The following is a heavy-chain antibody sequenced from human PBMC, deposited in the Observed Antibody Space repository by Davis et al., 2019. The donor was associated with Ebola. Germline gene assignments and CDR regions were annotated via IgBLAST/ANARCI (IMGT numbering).Heavy chain of an antibody. CDR1: GFTFSGSA. J-gene: IGHJ4*02. CDR2: IRSKANSYAT. V-gene: IGHV3-73*01. D-gene: IGHD6-19*01. CDR3: ISSAVAGTYDY. Sequence: PGGSLRLSCAASGFTFSGSAMHWVRQASGKGLEWVGRIRSKANSYATAYAASVKGRFTISRDDSKNTAYLQMNSLKTEDTAVYYCISSAVAGTYDYWGQGTLVTVSS.